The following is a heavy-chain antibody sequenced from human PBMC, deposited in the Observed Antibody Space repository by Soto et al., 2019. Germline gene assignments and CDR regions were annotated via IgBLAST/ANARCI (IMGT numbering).Heavy chain of an antibody. J-gene: IGHJ1*01. Sequence: PGGSLRLSCIGSGFSFSAYNMNWVRQAPGKGLERVSSIKVGSSRIYQPDSMKGRFTISRDDARNSVYLQINSLRAEDTALYFCVRSPKIGVRGAFWGRGTQVTVSS. D-gene: IGHD3-16*01. V-gene: IGHV3-21*01. CDR2: IKVGSSRI. CDR1: GFSFSAYN. CDR3: VRSPKIGVRGAF.